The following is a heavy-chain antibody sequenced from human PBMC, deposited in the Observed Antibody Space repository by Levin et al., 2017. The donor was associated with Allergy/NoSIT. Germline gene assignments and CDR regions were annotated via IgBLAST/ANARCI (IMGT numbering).Heavy chain of an antibody. Sequence: GESLKISCKASGYTFTSYDINWVRQATGQGLEWMGWMNPNSGNTGYAQKFQGRVTMTRNTSISTAYMELSSLRSEDTAVYYCARVSSDGGGYYYGIDYWGQGTLVTVSS. CDR1: GYTFTSYD. J-gene: IGHJ4*02. D-gene: IGHD3-22*01. V-gene: IGHV1-8*01. CDR2: MNPNSGNT. CDR3: ARVSSDGGGYYYGIDY.